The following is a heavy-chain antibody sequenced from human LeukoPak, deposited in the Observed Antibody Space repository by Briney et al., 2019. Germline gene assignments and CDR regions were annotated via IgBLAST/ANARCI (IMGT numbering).Heavy chain of an antibody. CDR1: GYTFTSYD. V-gene: IGHV1-8*01. J-gene: IGHJ4*02. CDR2: MNPNSGNT. Sequence: ASVKVSCKASGYTFTSYDINWVRQATGQGLEWMGWMNPNSGNTGYAQKFQGRVTMTRNTSISTAYMELSSLRSEDTAVYYCARAGPYPRKYSYGPDYWGQGTLVTVSS. D-gene: IGHD5-18*01. CDR3: ARAGPYPRKYSYGPDY.